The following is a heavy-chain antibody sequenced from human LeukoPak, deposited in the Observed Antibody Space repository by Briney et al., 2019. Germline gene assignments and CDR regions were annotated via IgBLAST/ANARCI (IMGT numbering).Heavy chain of an antibody. CDR3: AREAVAELYYFDY. CDR2: INPNSGGT. CDR1: GYTFTGYY. D-gene: IGHD6-19*01. J-gene: IGHJ4*02. Sequence: VASVKVSCKASGYTFTGYYMHWVRQAPGQGLEWMGWINPNSGGTNYAQKFQGRVTMTRDTSISTAYMEQSRLRSDGTAVYYCAREAVAELYYFDYWGQGTLVTVSS. V-gene: IGHV1-2*02.